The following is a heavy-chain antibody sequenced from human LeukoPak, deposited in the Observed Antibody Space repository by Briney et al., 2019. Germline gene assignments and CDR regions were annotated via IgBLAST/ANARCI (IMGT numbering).Heavy chain of an antibody. CDR2: IDPSDSYT. D-gene: IGHD3-22*01. Sequence: GESPKISCKGSGYSFTSYWIRWVRQMPAKGLEWMGRIDPSDSYTNYSPSFQGHVTISADKSISTAYLQWSSLKASDTAMYYCARQAVYYDSSGYEGNFDYWGQGTLVTVSS. CDR1: GYSFTSYW. J-gene: IGHJ4*02. V-gene: IGHV5-10-1*01. CDR3: ARQAVYYDSSGYEGNFDY.